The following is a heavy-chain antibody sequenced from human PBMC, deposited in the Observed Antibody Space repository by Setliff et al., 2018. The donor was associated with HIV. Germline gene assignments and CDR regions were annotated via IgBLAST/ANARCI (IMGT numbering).Heavy chain of an antibody. CDR3: ARDGRAKGVYSHWHFDL. Sequence: LSLTCTVSGGSISSGGYYWSWIRQHPGKGLEWIGYIDYSGITYYKPSLMSRVTISVDTSKNHFSLRLSSVTAADTSVYYCARDGRAKGVYSHWHFDLWGRGTLVTVSS. D-gene: IGHD2-8*01. V-gene: IGHV4-31*03. J-gene: IGHJ2*01. CDR2: IDYSGIT. CDR1: GGSISSGGYY.